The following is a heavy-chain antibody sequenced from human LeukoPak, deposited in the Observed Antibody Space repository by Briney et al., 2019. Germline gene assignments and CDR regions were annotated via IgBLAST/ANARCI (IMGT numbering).Heavy chain of an antibody. V-gene: IGHV3-53*01. CDR1: GFTFSTYY. CDR3: ARGLGYCTSTTCLLPFDY. Sequence: GGSLRLSCAASGFTFSTYYMTWVRQAPGKGLECVSVIYSGGSTYYSDSVKGRFTVSRDNSKNTLYLQMNSLRAEDTAMYYCARGLGYCTSTTCLLPFDYWGQGTLVTVSS. D-gene: IGHD2-2*01. J-gene: IGHJ4*02. CDR2: IYSGGST.